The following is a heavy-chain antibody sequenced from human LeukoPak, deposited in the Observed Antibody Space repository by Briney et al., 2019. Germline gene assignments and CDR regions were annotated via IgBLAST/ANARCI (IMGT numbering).Heavy chain of an antibody. CDR3: ARQAVLSRDYYYYYMDV. D-gene: IGHD6-25*01. CDR2: IYYSGST. CDR1: GGSISSYY. V-gene: IGHV4-59*08. Sequence: PSETPSLTCTVSGGSISSYYWSWIRQPPGKGLEWIGYIYYSGSTNYNPSLKSRVTISVDTSKNQFSLKLSSVTAADTAVYYCARQAVLSRDYYYYYMDVWGKGTTVTVSS. J-gene: IGHJ6*03.